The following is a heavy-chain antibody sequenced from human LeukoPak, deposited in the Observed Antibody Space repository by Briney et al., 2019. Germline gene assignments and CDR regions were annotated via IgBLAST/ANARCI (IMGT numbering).Heavy chain of an antibody. CDR3: AKDHESDGYPCLDH. CDR2: IWYDGSNK. D-gene: IGHD2-21*01. J-gene: IGHJ4*02. Sequence: PGRSLRLSCAASGFTFSSYGMHWVRQAPGKGLEWVAVIWYDGSNKYYADSVKGRFTISRDNSKNTLYLQMNSLRAEDTAVYYCAKDHESDGYPCLDHWGQGTLVTVSS. CDR1: GFTFSSYG. V-gene: IGHV3-33*06.